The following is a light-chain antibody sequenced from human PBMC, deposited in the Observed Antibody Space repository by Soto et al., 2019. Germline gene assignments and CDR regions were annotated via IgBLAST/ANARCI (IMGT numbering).Light chain of an antibody. CDR2: GAS. J-gene: IGKJ1*01. CDR1: QSVNNN. CDR3: QEYNTWPWT. V-gene: IGKV3-15*01. Sequence: EIVLTQSPATLSVSPGERATLSCRASQSVNNNLAWYQQKLGQAPRVLIYGASTRATGIPARFTGSGSGTEFILTITSLQSEDSAVYYCQEYNTWPWTFGQGTKVGIK.